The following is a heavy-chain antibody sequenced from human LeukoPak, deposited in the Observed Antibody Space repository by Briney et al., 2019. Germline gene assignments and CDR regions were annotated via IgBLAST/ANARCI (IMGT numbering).Heavy chain of an antibody. CDR2: IYHSGST. CDR1: VYSISSGYY. J-gene: IGHJ2*01. Sequence: KPSETLSLTCTVAVYSISSGYYWVWIRQPPGKGLEWIGSIYHSGSTYYNPSLKSRVSMSVDTSKNQFSLKLTSVTAADTAVYYCARDPKVTTRPYGYFDLWGRGTLVTVSS. D-gene: IGHD4-17*01. V-gene: IGHV4-38-2*02. CDR3: ARDPKVTTRPYGYFDL.